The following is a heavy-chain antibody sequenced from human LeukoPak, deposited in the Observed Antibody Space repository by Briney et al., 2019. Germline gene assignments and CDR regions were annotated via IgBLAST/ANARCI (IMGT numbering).Heavy chain of an antibody. CDR1: GGSISSSSYY. CDR3: ARDRTGDYVWGSYLKENWFDP. J-gene: IGHJ5*02. V-gene: IGHV4-39*07. Sequence: PSETLSLTCTVSGGSISSSSYYWGWIRQPPGKGLEWIGSIYYSGSTYYNPSLKSRVTISVDTSKNQFSLKLSSVTAADTAVYYCARDRTGDYVWGSYLKENWFDPWGQGTLVTVSS. CDR2: IYYSGST. D-gene: IGHD3-16*02.